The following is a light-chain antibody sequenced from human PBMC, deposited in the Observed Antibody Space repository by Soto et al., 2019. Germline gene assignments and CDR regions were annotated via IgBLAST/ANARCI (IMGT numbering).Light chain of an antibody. V-gene: IGKV3-20*01. J-gene: IGKJ1*01. CDR1: QSVSSSY. Sequence: EIVLTPSPGTLSLSPGERATLYCRASQSVSSSYLAWYQQKPGQAPRLLIYGASSRATGIPDRFSGSGSGTDFTLTISRLEPEDFAVYYCQQYGSSPWTFGQGTKVDIK. CDR2: GAS. CDR3: QQYGSSPWT.